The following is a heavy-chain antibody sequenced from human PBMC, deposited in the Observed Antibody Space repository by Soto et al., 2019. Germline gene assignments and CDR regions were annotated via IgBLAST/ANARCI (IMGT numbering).Heavy chain of an antibody. Sequence: GGSLRLSCAASGFTVSSNYMSWVRQAPGKGLEWVSVIYSGGSTYYADSVKGRFAISRDNSKNTLYLQMNSLRAEDTAVYYCARVPTRHDYGDYVFDYWGQGTLVTVSS. D-gene: IGHD4-17*01. J-gene: IGHJ4*02. CDR1: GFTVSSNY. V-gene: IGHV3-66*01. CDR3: ARVPTRHDYGDYVFDY. CDR2: IYSGGST.